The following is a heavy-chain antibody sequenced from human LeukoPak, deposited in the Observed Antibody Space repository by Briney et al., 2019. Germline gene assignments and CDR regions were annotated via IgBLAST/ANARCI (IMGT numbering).Heavy chain of an antibody. V-gene: IGHV4-59*01. CDR1: GGSMNNYY. D-gene: IGHD3-10*01. Sequence: SETLSLTCSVSGGSMNNYYWNWIRQPPGKGLEWIGYIYYSGSAKYNPSVKSRVTISVDTSKNQFSLKLSSVTAADTAVYFCARLRPSGTSDYWGQGTLVTVPS. CDR2: IYYSGSA. CDR3: ARLRPSGTSDY. J-gene: IGHJ4*02.